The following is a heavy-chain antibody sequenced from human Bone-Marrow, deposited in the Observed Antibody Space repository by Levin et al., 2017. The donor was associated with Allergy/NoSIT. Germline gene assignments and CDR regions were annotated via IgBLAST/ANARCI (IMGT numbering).Heavy chain of an antibody. J-gene: IGHJ4*02. D-gene: IGHD2-8*02. Sequence: GESLKISCSASGFTFSSYWMSWVRQASGKGLEWVGRIRSKANSFATGYTASVRGRFTISRDDSKKTAFLEMNSLKTDDTAVYYCTTRDYFNTTGSFSYWGQGTLVTVSS. CDR3: TTRDYFNTTGSFSY. V-gene: IGHV3-73*01. CDR1: GFTFSSYW. CDR2: IRSKANSFAT.